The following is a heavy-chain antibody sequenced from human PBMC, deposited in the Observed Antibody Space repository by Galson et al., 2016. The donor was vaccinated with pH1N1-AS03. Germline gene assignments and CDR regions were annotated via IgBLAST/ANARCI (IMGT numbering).Heavy chain of an antibody. J-gene: IGHJ3*02. V-gene: IGHV3-11*01. CDR2: IRSSGTTI. CDR1: GFNLSDYY. Sequence: SLRLSCAASGFNLSDYYMTWIRQAPGKGLEWVSYIRSSGTTIFYADSVEGRFTISRDNAKNSLFLQMNSLRAEDTAVYYCAISYGGTSLDIWGQGTMVTVSS. CDR3: AISYGGTSLDI. D-gene: IGHD4-23*01.